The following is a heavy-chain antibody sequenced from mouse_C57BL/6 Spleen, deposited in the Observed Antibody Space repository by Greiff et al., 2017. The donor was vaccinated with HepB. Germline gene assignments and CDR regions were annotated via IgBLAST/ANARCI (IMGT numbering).Heavy chain of an antibody. CDR1: GTTFTTSW. CDR2: IVPNSGGT. Sequence: QVQLQQPGPELLKPGPPVKLSGRAPGTTFTTSWWPWVNRRPGRGLGWIGRIVPNSGGTRYNEKLKSKATLPVDKPSSTAYMQLSSLTSEDSAVYYCARPDYYGSSYGYFDYWGQGNPLTVSS. CDR3: ARPDYYGSSYGYFDY. J-gene: IGHJ2*01. D-gene: IGHD1-1*01. V-gene: IGHV1-72*01.